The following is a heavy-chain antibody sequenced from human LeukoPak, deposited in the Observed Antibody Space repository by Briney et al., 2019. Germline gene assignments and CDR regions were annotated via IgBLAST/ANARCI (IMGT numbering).Heavy chain of an antibody. CDR3: ARVSRLRIAAAGTFDY. CDR1: GGSISSSSYY. D-gene: IGHD6-13*01. V-gene: IGHV4-39*07. CDR2: IYYSGST. Sequence: KPSETLSLTCTVSGGSISSSSYYWGWIRQPPGKGLEWIGTIYYSGSTFSNPSFRSRVTISVDTSQNQFSLKLSSVTAADTAVYYCARVSRLRIAAAGTFDYWGQGTLVTVSS. J-gene: IGHJ4*02.